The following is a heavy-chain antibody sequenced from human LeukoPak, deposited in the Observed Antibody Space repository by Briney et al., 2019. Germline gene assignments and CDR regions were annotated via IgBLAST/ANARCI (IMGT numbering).Heavy chain of an antibody. V-gene: IGHV3-48*03. CDR3: AKDRGMVGASVRAFDY. CDR2: ISDESRAI. CDR1: GFTFSDYE. D-gene: IGHD1-26*01. Sequence: GGSLRLSCAASGFTFSDYEMIWVRQAPGKGLAWVAYISDESRAIFYADSVKGRFTVSRDNAKNSLYLQMNSLRGEDTALYYCAKDRGMVGASVRAFDYWGQGTLVTVSS. J-gene: IGHJ4*02.